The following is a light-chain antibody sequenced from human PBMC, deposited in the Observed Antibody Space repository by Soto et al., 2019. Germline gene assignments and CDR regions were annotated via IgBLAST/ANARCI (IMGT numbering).Light chain of an antibody. J-gene: IGLJ1*01. CDR3: NSFTSSSTYV. CDR1: SSDIGSYNR. V-gene: IGLV2-18*02. CDR2: DVN. Sequence: QSVLTQPASVSGSPGQTITISCTGTSSDIGSYNRVSWYQQPPATAPKLIIYDVNNRPSGIPDRFSGSKSGNTASLTISGLQAEDEADYYCNSFTSSSTYVFGTGTKVTV.